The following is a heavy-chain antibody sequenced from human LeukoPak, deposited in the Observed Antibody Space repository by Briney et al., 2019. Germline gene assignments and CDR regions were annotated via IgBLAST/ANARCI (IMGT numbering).Heavy chain of an antibody. D-gene: IGHD2-8*01. Sequence: GASVKVSCKASGYTFTSYGISWVRQAPGQGLEWMGWVSAYNGNTNYAQKLQGRVTMTTDTTTSTAYMELRSLRSDETAVYYCARGGYCTNGVCYIDYWGQGTLVTVSS. J-gene: IGHJ4*02. V-gene: IGHV1-18*01. CDR3: ARGGYCTNGVCYIDY. CDR2: VSAYNGNT. CDR1: GYTFTSYG.